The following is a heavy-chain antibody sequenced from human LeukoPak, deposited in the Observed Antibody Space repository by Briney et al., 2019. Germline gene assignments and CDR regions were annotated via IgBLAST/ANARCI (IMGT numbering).Heavy chain of an antibody. CDR1: GYTFTAYY. V-gene: IGHV1-2*02. J-gene: IGHJ4*02. Sequence: ASVTVSCKASGYTFTAYYLHWVRQAPGQGLEWMGWINPNSGDTNYAQNFQGRVTMTRDTSITTAYMELSRLSSDDTAVYSCARTRVTFPFDYWGQGTLVTVSS. CDR3: ARTRVTFPFDY. CDR2: INPNSGDT. D-gene: IGHD4-17*01.